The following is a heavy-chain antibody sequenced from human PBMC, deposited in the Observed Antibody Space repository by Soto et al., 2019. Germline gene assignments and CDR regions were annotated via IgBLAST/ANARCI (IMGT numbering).Heavy chain of an antibody. CDR3: ARESEDLTSNFDY. CDR2: ISSTTNYI. CDR1: GFTFRSYT. Sequence: GGSLRLSCVASGFTFRSYTMNWVRQAPGKGLEWVSSISSTTNYIYYGDSMKGRFTISRDNAKNSLYLEMNSLRAEDKAVYYCARESEDLTSNFDYWGQGTLVTVSS. V-gene: IGHV3-21*06. J-gene: IGHJ4*02.